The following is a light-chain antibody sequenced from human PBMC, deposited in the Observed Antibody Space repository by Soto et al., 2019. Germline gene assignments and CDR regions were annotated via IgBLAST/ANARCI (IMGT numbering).Light chain of an antibody. V-gene: IGKV3-20*01. CDR3: QHYNNWPLT. CDR2: GAS. J-gene: IGKJ4*01. CDR1: QSVNSNF. Sequence: EIVLTQSPGTLSLSPGDRATLSCRASQSVNSNFLAWYQQKPGQAPRLLIYGASSRATGIPDTFSGSGSGTDFTLTISRLEPGDFAVYYCQHYNNWPLTFGGGTKVDIK.